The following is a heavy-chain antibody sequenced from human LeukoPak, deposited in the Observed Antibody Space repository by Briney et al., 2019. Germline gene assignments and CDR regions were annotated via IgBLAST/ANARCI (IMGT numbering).Heavy chain of an antibody. J-gene: IGHJ4*02. CDR1: CYTFTAYY. V-gene: IGHV1-2*02. D-gene: IGHD2-15*01. CDR2: IDSKNGDT. Sequence: GASVKVSCTPSCYTFTAYYMPWVRQAPGQGLEWMGWIDSKNGDTKYAQKFQSRLTITRDTYIGIAYMELRSLTSDDTAVYYCASEAYCSGGRCSVQSVAFWGQGTPVTVSS. CDR3: ASEAYCSGGRCSVQSVAF.